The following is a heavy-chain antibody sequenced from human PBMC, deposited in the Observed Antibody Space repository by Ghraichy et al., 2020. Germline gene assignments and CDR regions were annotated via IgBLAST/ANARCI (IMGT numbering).Heavy chain of an antibody. CDR2: ITSSSRTK. Sequence: GSLNISCVGSGFSFSGYSMNWVRQSPGKGLEWVSSITSSSRTKSYADSVQGRFTISRDNAQNSLYLQMNSLRDDDTAVYYCAGASSVVRFYYYAGMDVWGQGTTVTVSS. CDR1: GFSFSGYS. V-gene: IGHV3-48*02. D-gene: IGHD4-23*01. J-gene: IGHJ6*02. CDR3: AGASSVVRFYYYAGMDV.